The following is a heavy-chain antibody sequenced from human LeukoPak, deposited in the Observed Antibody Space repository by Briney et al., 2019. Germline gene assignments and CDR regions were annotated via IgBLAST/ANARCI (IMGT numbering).Heavy chain of an antibody. D-gene: IGHD3-10*01. CDR1: GFTFSNAW. V-gene: IGHV3-23*01. Sequence: GGSLRLSCAASGFTFSNAWMSWVRQAPGKGPEWVSGISASGGTTFYADSVKGRFTISKDISKNTLYLQMNFLRAEDTAVYYCAYGDVSGSYHYFDYWGQGTLVTVSS. J-gene: IGHJ4*02. CDR2: ISASGGTT. CDR3: AYGDVSGSYHYFDY.